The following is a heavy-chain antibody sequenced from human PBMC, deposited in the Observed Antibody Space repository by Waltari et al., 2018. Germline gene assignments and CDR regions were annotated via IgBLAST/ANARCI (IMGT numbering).Heavy chain of an antibody. D-gene: IGHD5-12*01. CDR2: MKRDGSEK. Sequence: EVHLVESGGGLVQPGGSLRLSCAASGFTFSTYWMTWVRQAPGMWLEWVPSMKRDGSEKHYVESVRGRFTISRDNAKNSLYLQMNSLRTEDTGVYYCVRDDRSTWLFDYWGQGTLVTVSS. CDR1: GFTFSTYW. V-gene: IGHV3-7*01. CDR3: VRDDRSTWLFDY. J-gene: IGHJ4*02.